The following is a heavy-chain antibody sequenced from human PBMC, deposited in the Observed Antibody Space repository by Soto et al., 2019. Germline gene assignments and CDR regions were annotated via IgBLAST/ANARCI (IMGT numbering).Heavy chain of an antibody. CDR3: ARELPPDL. Sequence: QPAVSLRLSCAASGFTVSSKYMNWVRQAPGKGLEWVSIIWSAGLTYYAGSVRGRFTISRDISKNILFLQMNNLRAEDSAIYYCARELPPDLWGQGTLVTVSS. CDR2: IWSAGLT. J-gene: IGHJ5*02. V-gene: IGHV3-53*01. CDR1: GFTVSSKY. D-gene: IGHD2-15*01.